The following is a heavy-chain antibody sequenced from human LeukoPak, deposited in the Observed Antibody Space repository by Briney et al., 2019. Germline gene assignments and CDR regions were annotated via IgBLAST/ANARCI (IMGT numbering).Heavy chain of an antibody. D-gene: IGHD2-15*01. J-gene: IGHJ4*02. CDR2: IYYSGST. CDR3: ARLEGGIVVVVAD. Sequence: SETLSLTCTVSGGSISSYYWSWIRQPPGKGLEWIGYIYYSGSTNYHPSLKSRVTISVDTSKNQFSLKLSSVTAADTAVYYCARLEGGIVVVVADWGQGTLVTVSS. V-gene: IGHV4-59*08. CDR1: GGSISSYY.